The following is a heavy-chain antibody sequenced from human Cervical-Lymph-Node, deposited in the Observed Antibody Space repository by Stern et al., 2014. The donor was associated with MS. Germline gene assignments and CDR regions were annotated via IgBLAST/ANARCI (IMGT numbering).Heavy chain of an antibody. Sequence: QLQLQESGPGLVKPSETLALTCTVSGGSISTYYWSWIRPSPGQGLAWIGYISYSGSTTYSSSLKSRVTISADSSNRQFSLNLSSVSAADTAVYYCATSSVGYSYSYAMDVWGQGTTVTVSS. V-gene: IGHV4-59*01. D-gene: IGHD1-26*01. CDR1: GGSISTYY. J-gene: IGHJ6*02. CDR3: ATSSVGYSYSYAMDV. CDR2: ISYSGST.